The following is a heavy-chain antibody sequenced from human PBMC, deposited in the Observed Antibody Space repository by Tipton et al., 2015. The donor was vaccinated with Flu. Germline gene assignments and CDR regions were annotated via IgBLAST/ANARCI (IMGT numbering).Heavy chain of an antibody. D-gene: IGHD3-3*01. V-gene: IGHV1-18*01. CDR1: AYRFNSFA. Sequence: QVQLVQSGAEVKRPGASVKVSCKASAYRFNSFAISWVRQAPGQGLEWMGWISAYTGDTKFAQNFQGRLDMTTDTSTSTAYMELRNLRSDDTAVYYCARVGSIFGEVTARRRGDLDYWGQGTLVSVSS. CDR2: ISAYTGDT. J-gene: IGHJ4*02. CDR3: ARVGSIFGEVTARRRGDLDY.